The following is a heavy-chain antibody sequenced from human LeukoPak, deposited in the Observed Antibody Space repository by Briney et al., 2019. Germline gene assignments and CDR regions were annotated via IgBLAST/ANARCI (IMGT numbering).Heavy chain of an antibody. CDR3: ARERDDYYFDY. CDR2: ISRSGTII. CDR1: GFTFSGYE. V-gene: IGHV3-48*03. J-gene: IGHJ4*02. D-gene: IGHD3-3*01. Sequence: PGGPLSLSCAASGFTFSGYEMNGARRAPGKGLEWVSYISRSGTIISYADSVKGRFTISRDNAKNSLYLQMNSLRAEDTAVYYCARERDDYYFDYWGQGTLVTVSS.